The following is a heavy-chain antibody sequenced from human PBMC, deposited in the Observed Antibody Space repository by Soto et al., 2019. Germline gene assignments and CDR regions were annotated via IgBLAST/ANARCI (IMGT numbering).Heavy chain of an antibody. Sequence: EVQLVESGGGLVQPGGSLRLSCAASGFTFSSYSMNWVRQAPGKGLEWVSYISSSSSTIYYADSVKGRFTISRDNGKNSLYLQMNSLRAEDTAVYYCARIKRYSSSSVDYWGQGTLITVSS. J-gene: IGHJ4*02. CDR3: ARIKRYSSSSVDY. CDR1: GFTFSSYS. V-gene: IGHV3-48*01. CDR2: ISSSSSTI. D-gene: IGHD6-6*01.